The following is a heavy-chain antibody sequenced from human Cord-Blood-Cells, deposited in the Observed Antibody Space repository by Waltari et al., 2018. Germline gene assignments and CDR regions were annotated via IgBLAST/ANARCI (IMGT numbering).Heavy chain of an antibody. CDR1: GYTFTRYA. CDR3: ARGTGDQGGIDY. Sequence: QVQPLPSGAEVKKPGAPVKVSCKASGYTFTRYAINWVRQATGQGLEWMGWMNPNSGNTGYAQKFQGRVTITRKTSISTAYMELGSLRSEDTAVYYCARGTGDQGGIDYWGQGTLVTVSS. J-gene: IGHJ4*02. CDR2: MNPNSGNT. V-gene: IGHV1-8*03. D-gene: IGHD7-27*01.